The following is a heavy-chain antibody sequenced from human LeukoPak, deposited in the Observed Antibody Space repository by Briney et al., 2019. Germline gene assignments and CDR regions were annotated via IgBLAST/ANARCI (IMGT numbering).Heavy chain of an antibody. CDR3: AREGHGWFDP. Sequence: RTSETLSLTCTLSGGSISSYYWSWIRQPPGKGLERIGYIYYSGSTNYNPSLKSRVTISVDTSKNQFSLKLSSVTAADTAVYYCAREGHGWFDPWGQGTLVTVSS. J-gene: IGHJ5*02. V-gene: IGHV4-59*01. CDR2: IYYSGST. CDR1: GGSISSYY.